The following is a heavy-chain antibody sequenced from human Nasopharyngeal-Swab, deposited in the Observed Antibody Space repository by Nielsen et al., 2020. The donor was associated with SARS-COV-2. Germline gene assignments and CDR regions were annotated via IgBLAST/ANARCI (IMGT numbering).Heavy chain of an antibody. CDR2: ISGDSDST. D-gene: IGHD5-12*01. CDR3: EKDRDSGDDSEEYYHYYGMDV. J-gene: IGHJ6*02. V-gene: IGHV3-23*01. Sequence: GESLKISCAASGFTFSNFAMSWVRQAPGKGLEWVSVISGDSDSTYYTDSVRGRFTISRDNSKNTLNLQMNNLRAEDTAIYYCEKDRDSGDDSEEYYHYYGMDVWGQGAPVTVSS. CDR1: GFTFSNFA.